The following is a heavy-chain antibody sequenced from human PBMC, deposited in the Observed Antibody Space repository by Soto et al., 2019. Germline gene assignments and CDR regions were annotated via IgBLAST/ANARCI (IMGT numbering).Heavy chain of an antibody. CDR2: IHAGNGNT. D-gene: IGHD2-2*01. J-gene: IGHJ6*02. CDR3: ARAACSSTSCYNYYAYGMDG. CDR1: GYTFTTYS. V-gene: IGHV1-3*01. Sequence: QVQLVQSGPEMKKPGASVKLSCKASGYTFTTYSMHWVRQAPGQRLEWMGWIHAGNGNTEHSQKFQGRVTITRDISASTAYLELGSLRSEDTAVYYCARAACSSTSCYNYYAYGMDGWGQGTAVTVS.